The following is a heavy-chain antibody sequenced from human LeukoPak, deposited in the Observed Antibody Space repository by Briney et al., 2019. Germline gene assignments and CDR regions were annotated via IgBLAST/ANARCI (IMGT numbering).Heavy chain of an antibody. CDR3: ASLTLDGYFDY. V-gene: IGHV4-59*08. CDR2: IYYSGST. Sequence: SETLSLTCTVSGGSISSYYWSWIRQPPGRGLEWIGYIYYSGSTNYNPSLKSRVTISVDTSKNQFSLKLSSVTAADTAVYYCASLTLDGYFDYWGQGTLVTVSS. D-gene: IGHD5-24*01. CDR1: GGSISSYY. J-gene: IGHJ4*02.